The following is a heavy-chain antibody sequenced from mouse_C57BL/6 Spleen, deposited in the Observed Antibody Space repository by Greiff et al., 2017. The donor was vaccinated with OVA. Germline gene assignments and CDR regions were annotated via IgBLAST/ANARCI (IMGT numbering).Heavy chain of an antibody. D-gene: IGHD4-1*01. CDR3: ARWEDYYAMDY. CDR2: IDPSDSYT. V-gene: IGHV1-59*01. J-gene: IGHJ4*01. CDR1: GYTFTSYW. Sequence: QVQLQQPGAELVRPGTSVKLSCKASGYTFTSYWMHWVKQRPGQGLEWIGVIDPSDSYTNYNQKFKGKATLTVDTSSSTAYMQLSSLTSEDSAVYYCARWEDYYAMDYWGQGTSVTVSS.